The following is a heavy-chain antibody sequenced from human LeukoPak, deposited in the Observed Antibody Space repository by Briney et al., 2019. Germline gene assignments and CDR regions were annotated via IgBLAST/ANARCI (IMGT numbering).Heavy chain of an antibody. CDR1: GFTFSSYN. D-gene: IGHD6-6*01. V-gene: IGHV3-21*06. J-gene: IGHJ2*01. Sequence: GGSLRLSCAASGFTFSSYNMNWVRQAPGKGLEWVSSINSDSSYIYYADSVKGRFTISRDNAKNSLYLQMNSLRAEDTAVYYCARDGREYSHNWYFDLWGRGTLVTVSS. CDR2: INSDSSYI. CDR3: ARDGREYSHNWYFDL.